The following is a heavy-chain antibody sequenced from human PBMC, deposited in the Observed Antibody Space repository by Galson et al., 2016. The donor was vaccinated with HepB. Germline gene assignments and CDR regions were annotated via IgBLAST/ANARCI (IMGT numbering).Heavy chain of an antibody. CDR3: ARRTVASGFSYAYANH. D-gene: IGHD3-16*01. CDR2: IYPGDSDT. Sequence: QSGAEVKKPGESLKISCKGSGSSFTTSWIGWVRQMPGKGLEWMGIIYPGDSDTRYSPSFQGQVTISADKSITTAYLQWSSLQASDTAMYYCARRTVASGFSYAYANHWGQGTLVTVSS. J-gene: IGHJ5*02. V-gene: IGHV5-51*01. CDR1: GSSFTTSW.